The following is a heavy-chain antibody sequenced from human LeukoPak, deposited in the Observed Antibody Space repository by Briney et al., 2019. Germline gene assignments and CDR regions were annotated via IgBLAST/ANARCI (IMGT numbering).Heavy chain of an antibody. J-gene: IGHJ4*02. Sequence: SETLSLTCTVSGGSISSGGYYWSWIRQHPGKGLEWIGYIYYSGSTYYNPSLKSRVTISVDTSKNQFSLKLSSVTAADTAVYYCARPQLELTVFDYWGQGTLVTVSS. CDR2: IYYSGST. D-gene: IGHD1-1*01. CDR1: GGSISSGGYY. V-gene: IGHV4-31*03. CDR3: ARPQLELTVFDY.